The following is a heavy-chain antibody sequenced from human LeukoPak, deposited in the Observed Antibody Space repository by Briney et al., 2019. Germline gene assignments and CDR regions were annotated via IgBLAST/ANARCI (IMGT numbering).Heavy chain of an antibody. CDR3: AKGGTVTTNYYFAS. V-gene: IGHV3-9*01. J-gene: IGHJ4*02. D-gene: IGHD4-17*01. Sequence: PGVSLRLSCAASGFTFDDYAMHGVRQAPGEGLEGVSGISWKSGSIGSADSVKGRLNISRDNAKRSLYMQMNSLRPEDTALYYCAKGGTVTTNYYFASWGQGTLVTVSS. CDR1: GFTFDDYA. CDR2: ISWKSGSI.